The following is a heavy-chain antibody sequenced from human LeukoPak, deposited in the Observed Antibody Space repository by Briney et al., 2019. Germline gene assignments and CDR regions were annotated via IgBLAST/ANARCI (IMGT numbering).Heavy chain of an antibody. J-gene: IGHJ3*02. V-gene: IGHV3-11*03. CDR3: ARVNEEGIFLWFGELGGGAFDI. CDR2: ISSSSSYT. D-gene: IGHD3-10*01. CDR1: GFTFSDYS. Sequence: NAGGSLRLSCAASGFTFSDYSMSWIRQTPGKGLEWVSNISSSSSYTDYADSVKGRFTISRDNAKKSLYLQMNSLRAEDTAVYYCARVNEEGIFLWFGELGGGAFDIWGQGTMVTVSS.